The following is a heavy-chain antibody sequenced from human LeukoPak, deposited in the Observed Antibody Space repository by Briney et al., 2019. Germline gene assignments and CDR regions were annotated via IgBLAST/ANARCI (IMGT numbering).Heavy chain of an antibody. D-gene: IGHD2-2*01. J-gene: IGHJ3*02. CDR3: AREAGADIVVVPAAMYHPIDAFDI. CDR2: IYTSGST. CDR1: GGSFSGYY. V-gene: IGHV4-4*07. Sequence: SETLSLTCAVYGGSFSGYYWSWIRQPAGKGLEWIGRIYTSGSTNYNPSLKSRVTISVDTSKNQFSLKLSSVTAADTAVYYCAREAGADIVVVPAAMYHPIDAFDIWGQGTMVTVSS.